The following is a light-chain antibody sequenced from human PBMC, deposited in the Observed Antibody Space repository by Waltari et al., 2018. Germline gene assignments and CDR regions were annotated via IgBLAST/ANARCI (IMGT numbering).Light chain of an antibody. CDR2: GAS. CDR1: KDIRSL. J-gene: IGKJ2*01. Sequence: DIQMTQSPSSVSASVGDRVTITCRASKDIRSLLAWYQQKPGRAPKLLIYGASTLQTGVSSRFSGGESGTNFTLTINSLQPEDFTTYYCQQAHRLPFIFGQGTKLEIK. V-gene: IGKV1-12*01. CDR3: QQAHRLPFI.